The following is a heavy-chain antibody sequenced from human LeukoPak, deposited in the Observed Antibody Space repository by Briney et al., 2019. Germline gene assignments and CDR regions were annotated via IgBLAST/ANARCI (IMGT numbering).Heavy chain of an antibody. CDR3: ARQHYFWFDP. J-gene: IGHJ5*02. D-gene: IGHD2-21*01. Sequence: PSETLSLTWTVSGGSISSSSYYWGWIRQLPGKGLEWIGSIYYSGSTYYNPSLKSRVTISVDTSKNQFSLKLSSVTAADTAVYYCARQHYFWFDPWGQGTLVTVSS. V-gene: IGHV4-39*01. CDR2: IYYSGST. CDR1: GGSISSSSYY.